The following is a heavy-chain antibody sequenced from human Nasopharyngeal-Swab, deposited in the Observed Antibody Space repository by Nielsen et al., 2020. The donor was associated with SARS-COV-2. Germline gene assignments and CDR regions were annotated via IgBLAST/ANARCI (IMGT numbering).Heavy chain of an antibody. CDR1: GGSISSSSYY. V-gene: IGHV4-39*01. CDR3: ASQPSNWFDP. Sequence: ESLKISCTVSGGSISSSSYYWGWIRHPPGKGLEWIGRIYYSGSTYYNPSLKSRVTISVDTSKTQFSLKLSSATAADTAVYYCASQPSNWFDPWGQGTLVTVSS. J-gene: IGHJ5*02. CDR2: IYYSGST.